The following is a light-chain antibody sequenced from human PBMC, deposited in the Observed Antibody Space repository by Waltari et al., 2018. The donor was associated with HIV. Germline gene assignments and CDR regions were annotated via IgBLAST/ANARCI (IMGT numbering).Light chain of an antibody. V-gene: IGKV4-1*01. J-gene: IGKJ1*01. CDR1: QSVLYSSNNKHY. CDR3: QQYYSTPPWT. Sequence: DIVMTQSPDSLAVSLGVRATINCKYSQSVLYSSNNKHYLAWYQQKPGQPPKLLIYWASTRESGVPDRFSGSGSGTDFTLTISSLQAEDVAVYYCQQYYSTPPWTFGQGTKVEIK. CDR2: WAS.